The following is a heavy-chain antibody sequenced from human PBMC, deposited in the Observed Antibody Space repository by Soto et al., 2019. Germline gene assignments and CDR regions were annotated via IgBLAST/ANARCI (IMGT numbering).Heavy chain of an antibody. Sequence: ASVKVSCKASGYTFTSYAMHWVRQAPGQRLEWMGWINAGNGNTKYSQKFQGRVTITRDTSASTAYMELSSLRSEDTAVYYCARAVTTINYFDYWGQGTLVTVSS. CDR2: INAGNGNT. V-gene: IGHV1-3*01. CDR1: GYTFTSYA. D-gene: IGHD4-4*01. J-gene: IGHJ4*02. CDR3: ARAVTTINYFDY.